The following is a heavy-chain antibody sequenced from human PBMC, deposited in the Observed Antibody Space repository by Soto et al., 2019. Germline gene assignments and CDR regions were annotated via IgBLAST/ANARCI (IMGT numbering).Heavy chain of an antibody. V-gene: IGHV1-69*01. D-gene: IGHD6-6*01. CDR3: ASKIAARGYYYYGMDV. J-gene: IGHJ6*02. CDR2: IIPIFGTA. Sequence: QVQLVQSGAEVKKPGSSVKVSCKASGGTFSSYAISWVRQAPGQGLEWMGGIIPIFGTANYAQKFQGRVTITADESTSTAYMELSSLRSEDTGVYYCASKIAARGYYYYGMDVWGQGTTVTVSS. CDR1: GGTFSSYA.